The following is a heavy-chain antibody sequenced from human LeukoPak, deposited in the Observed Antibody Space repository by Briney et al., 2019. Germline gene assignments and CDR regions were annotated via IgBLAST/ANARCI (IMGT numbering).Heavy chain of an antibody. CDR2: ISSSSSSYK. D-gene: IGHD6-19*01. Sequence: PGGSLRLSCAASGFTFSSYSMNWVRQAPGKVLEWVSSISSSSSSYKYYSDSVKGRFTISRDNAKNSLYLQMNSLRGEDTAVYYCARGADTGYSSDSWGQGTLVTVSS. J-gene: IGHJ5*02. V-gene: IGHV3-21*01. CDR3: ARGADTGYSSDS. CDR1: GFTFSSYS.